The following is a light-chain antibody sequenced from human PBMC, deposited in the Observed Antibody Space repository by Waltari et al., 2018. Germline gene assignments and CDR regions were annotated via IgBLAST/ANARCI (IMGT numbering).Light chain of an antibody. V-gene: IGKV1-27*01. J-gene: IGKJ3*01. CDR2: DAS. CDR1: QAISNS. CDR3: QKCASAPFT. Sequence: DIQMTQSPSSLSASLGDRVTITCRASQAISNSVAWYQQKPGKGPKLLIYDASTLESGVPARFSGSGSGTDFTLTISSLQPEDLATYYCQKCASAPFTFGPGTKVDI.